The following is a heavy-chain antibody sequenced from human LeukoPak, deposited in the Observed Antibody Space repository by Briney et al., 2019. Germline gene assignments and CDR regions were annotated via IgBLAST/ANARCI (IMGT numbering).Heavy chain of an antibody. V-gene: IGHV3-33*06. J-gene: IGHJ5*02. D-gene: IGHD3-3*01. CDR1: GFTFSSYG. Sequence: QPGRSLRLSCAASGFTFSSYGVHWVRQAPGKGLEWVAVIWYDGSNKYYADSVKGRFTISRDNSKNTLYLQMNSLRAEDTAVYYCAKGPRITIFGVADSTGWFDPWGQGTLVTVSS. CDR2: IWYDGSNK. CDR3: AKGPRITIFGVADSTGWFDP.